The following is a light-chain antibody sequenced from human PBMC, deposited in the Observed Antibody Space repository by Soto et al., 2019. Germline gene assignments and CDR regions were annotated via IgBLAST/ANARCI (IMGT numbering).Light chain of an antibody. CDR1: SSNIGAGYD. CDR2: GNS. V-gene: IGLV1-40*01. CDR3: QSYDKSLSGGV. Sequence: QPVLTQPPSVSGAPGQRVTISCTGSSSNIGAGYDVHWYQQLPGTAPKLLIYGNSNRPSGVPDRFSGSKSGTSASLAITGLQAEDEADYYCQSYDKSLSGGVFGGGTKLTVL. J-gene: IGLJ2*01.